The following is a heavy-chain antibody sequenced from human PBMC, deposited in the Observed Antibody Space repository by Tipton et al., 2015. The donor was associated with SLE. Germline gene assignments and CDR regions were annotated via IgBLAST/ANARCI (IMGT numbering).Heavy chain of an antibody. Sequence: SLRLSCAASGFTVSSNYINWVRQAPGKGLEWVSVIYSDGSTYYADTVKGRFTISRDNSKNTLYLQMNSLRAEDTAVYYCAKVCCRGAFDIWCQGTMVTVSS. D-gene: IGHD2-15*01. CDR3: AKVCCRGAFDI. V-gene: IGHV3-66*01. CDR1: GFTVSSNY. J-gene: IGHJ3*02. CDR2: IYSDGST.